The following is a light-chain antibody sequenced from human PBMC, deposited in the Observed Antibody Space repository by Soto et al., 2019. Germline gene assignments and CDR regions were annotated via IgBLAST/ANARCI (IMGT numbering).Light chain of an antibody. Sequence: EIVLTQSPGTLSLSPGERATLSCRASQSVSSGYLAWYQQNPGQSPRLLISGASSRATGIPDRFSASGSGTDSTLTISRLEPEDFAVYYCQHYGSSPPYTFGQGTKLDIK. CDR2: GAS. V-gene: IGKV3-20*01. CDR1: QSVSSGY. J-gene: IGKJ2*01. CDR3: QHYGSSPPYT.